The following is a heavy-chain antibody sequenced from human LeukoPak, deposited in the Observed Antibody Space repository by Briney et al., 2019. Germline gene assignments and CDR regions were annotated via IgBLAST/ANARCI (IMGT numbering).Heavy chain of an antibody. D-gene: IGHD5-18*01. V-gene: IGHV3-21*01. J-gene: IGHJ4*02. CDR2: VSSRSRHI. Sequence: ETLSLTCTVSGGSISSYYWNWIRQPAGKGLEWVSSVSSRSRHIYYTDSVKGRFTISRDNAKNSLYLQMSSLRADDTAVYYCARLYSRVGPFDYWGQGTLVTVSS. CDR1: GGSISSYY. CDR3: ARLYSRVGPFDY.